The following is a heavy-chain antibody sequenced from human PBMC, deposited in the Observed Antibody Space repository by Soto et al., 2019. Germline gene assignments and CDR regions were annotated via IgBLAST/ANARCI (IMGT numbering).Heavy chain of an antibody. Sequence: PGGSLRLSCAASGFTFDDYAMHWVRQGPGKGLEWVSSISWNSGDIVYADSVKGRFTISRDNSKNTVYLQMDSLRAEDTAVYYCARARQDFITIFGVVTRPYYYYGMDGWGQGTTVTVSS. CDR3: ARARQDFITIFGVVTRPYYYYGMDG. D-gene: IGHD3-3*01. CDR2: ISWNSGDI. J-gene: IGHJ6*02. V-gene: IGHV3-9*01. CDR1: GFTFDDYA.